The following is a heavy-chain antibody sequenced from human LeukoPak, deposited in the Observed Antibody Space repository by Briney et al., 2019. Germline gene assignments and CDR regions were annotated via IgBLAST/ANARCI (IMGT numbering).Heavy chain of an antibody. CDR3: TRHSDKYCSGAGCYVNNFYGLDV. CDR1: GFSFSDSA. V-gene: IGHV3-73*01. J-gene: IGHJ6*02. CDR2: IRSRANSYVT. D-gene: IGHD2-15*01. Sequence: PGGSLKLSCAASGFSFSDSAMHWVRQASGKGLEWVGRIRSRANSYVTVYAASMEGRFTISRDDSKNTAYLEMNSLKTEDTAVYYCTRHSDKYCSGAGCYVNNFYGLDVWGQGTTVIVSS.